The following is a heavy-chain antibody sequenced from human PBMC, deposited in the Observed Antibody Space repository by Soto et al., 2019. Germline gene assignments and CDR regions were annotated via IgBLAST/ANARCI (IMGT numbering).Heavy chain of an antibody. CDR3: TRVSRVSQPDC. J-gene: IGHJ4*02. Sequence: EVQLVESGGGLVQPGGSLRLSCEVSGLTFSNSWMNWVRQPPGKGLEWVANINPDGSGKYYVESLRGRFTISRDNAKNALYLQMNSLRAEDTAVYYCTRVSRVSQPDCWGQGALVTVSS. CDR1: GLTFSNSW. CDR2: INPDGSGK. V-gene: IGHV3-7*04.